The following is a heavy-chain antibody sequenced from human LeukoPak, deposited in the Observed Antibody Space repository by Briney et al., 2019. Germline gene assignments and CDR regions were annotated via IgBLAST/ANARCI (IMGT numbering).Heavy chain of an antibody. V-gene: IGHV3-30-3*01. CDR1: GFTFSSYA. CDR2: ISYDGSNK. CDR3: AKDITSGGMDV. J-gene: IGHJ6*02. Sequence: PGGSLRLSCAASGFTFSSYAMHWVRQAPGKGLEWVAVISYDGSNKYYADSVKGRFTISRDNSKNTLYLQMNSLRAEDTAVYYCAKDITSGGMDVWGQGTTVTVSS.